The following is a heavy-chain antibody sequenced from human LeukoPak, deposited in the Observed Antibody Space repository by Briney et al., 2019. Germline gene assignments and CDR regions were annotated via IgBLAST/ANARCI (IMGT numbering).Heavy chain of an antibody. Sequence: ASVEVSCKASGYTFTSYDINWVRQATGQGLEWMGWMNPNSGNTGYAQKFQGRVTMTRNTSISTAYMELSSLRSEDTAVYYCARGLNRMLRYFDWLSKNNWFDPWGQGTLVTVSS. CDR2: MNPNSGNT. J-gene: IGHJ5*02. D-gene: IGHD3-9*01. V-gene: IGHV1-8*01. CDR3: ARGLNRMLRYFDWLSKNNWFDP. CDR1: GYTFTSYD.